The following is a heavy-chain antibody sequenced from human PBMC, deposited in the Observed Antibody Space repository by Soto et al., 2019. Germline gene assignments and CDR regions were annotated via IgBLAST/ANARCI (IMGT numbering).Heavy chain of an antibody. J-gene: IGHJ3*02. CDR3: VGAGYSSSSRVRDAFDI. CDR1: GGTFSSYA. Sequence: QVQLVQSGAEVKKPGSSVKVSCKASGGTFSSYAISWVRQAPGQGLEWMGGIIPIFGTANYAQKFQGRVTITADKSTSTAYMELSSLRSEDTAVYYCVGAGYSSSSRVRDAFDIWGQGTMVTVSS. V-gene: IGHV1-69*06. D-gene: IGHD6-6*01. CDR2: IIPIFGTA.